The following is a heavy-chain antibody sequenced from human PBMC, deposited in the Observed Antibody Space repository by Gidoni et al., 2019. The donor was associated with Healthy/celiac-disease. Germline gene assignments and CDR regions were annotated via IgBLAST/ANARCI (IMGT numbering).Heavy chain of an antibody. CDR3: ARCGFDCYSDY. V-gene: IGHV3-21*01. CDR1: GFTFSSYS. D-gene: IGHD2-21*02. Sequence: EVQLVESGGGLVKPGGSLRLSCAASGFTFSSYSMNWVRQAPGKGLEWVSSISSSSCYLYLAGSVKGRFTISQDNPKNSLYLQMNRLRAEDPAVDYCARCGFDCYSDYWGQGTLVTVSS. J-gene: IGHJ4*02. CDR2: ISSSSCYL.